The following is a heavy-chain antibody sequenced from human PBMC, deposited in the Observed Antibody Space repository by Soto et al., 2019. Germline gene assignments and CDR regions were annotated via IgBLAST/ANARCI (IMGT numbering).Heavy chain of an antibody. CDR3: PKDVAARRDNRFAP. J-gene: IGHJ5*02. CDR1: GFTFSSYA. Sequence: PGGSLRLSCAASGFTFSSYAMSWVRQAPGKGLEWVSAISVSGGSTYYADSVKGRFTISRDKSKNTLYLQMNSLRAEDTAVYYCPKDVAARRDNRFAPGCQGTLVTVSS. V-gene: IGHV3-23*01. D-gene: IGHD6-6*01. CDR2: ISVSGGST.